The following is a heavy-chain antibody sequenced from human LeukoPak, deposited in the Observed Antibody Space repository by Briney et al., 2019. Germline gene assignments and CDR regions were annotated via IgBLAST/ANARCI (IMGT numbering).Heavy chain of an antibody. D-gene: IGHD6-13*01. Sequence: SETLSLTCTVSGGSISSSSYYWGWIRQPPGKGLEWIGSIYYTGSTYYNLSLKSRVTISVDTSKNQFSLKLSSVTAADTAVYYCARVTSSSWPLDYWGQGTLVTVSS. CDR3: ARVTSSSWPLDY. CDR1: GGSISSSSYY. V-gene: IGHV4-39*07. J-gene: IGHJ4*02. CDR2: IYYTGST.